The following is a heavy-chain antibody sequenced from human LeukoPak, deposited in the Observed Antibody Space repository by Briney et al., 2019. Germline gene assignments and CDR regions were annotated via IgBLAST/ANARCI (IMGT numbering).Heavy chain of an antibody. J-gene: IGHJ4*02. Sequence: SETLSLTCAVSGYSISTGRYWGWIRQPPGKGLEWIGSVYHSGTTYYNPSLKSRLTISVDTSNNQFSLNLRSVTAADTAVYYCARSLSTAGIDFWGQGTLATVSS. V-gene: IGHV4-38-2*01. CDR2: VYHSGTT. D-gene: IGHD2-2*01. CDR1: GYSISTGRY. CDR3: ARSLSTAGIDF.